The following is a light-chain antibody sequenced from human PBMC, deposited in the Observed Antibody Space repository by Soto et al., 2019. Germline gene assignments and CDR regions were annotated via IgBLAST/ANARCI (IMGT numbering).Light chain of an antibody. CDR3: QKYYSYPWT. V-gene: IGKV1-8*01. J-gene: IGKJ1*01. CDR2: AAS. Sequence: AIRMTQSPSSFSASTGDRVTITCRASQGISSYLAWYQQKQGKAPKLLNYAASTLQSGVPSRFSGSGSGTDFTLTISFLQSEDFATYYCQKYYSYPWTFGQGTNVEIK. CDR1: QGISSY.